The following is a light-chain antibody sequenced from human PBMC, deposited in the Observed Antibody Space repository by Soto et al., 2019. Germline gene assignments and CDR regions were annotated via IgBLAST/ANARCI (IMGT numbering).Light chain of an antibody. Sequence: DIQMTQSPSTLSASVGDRVTITCRASQSISSWLAWYQQKPGKAPKLLIYKASSLESGVPSRFSGSGSGTEFPLTISRLQPDDFATYYCQQYNSYRTFGQGTKVEIK. CDR2: KAS. J-gene: IGKJ1*01. CDR1: QSISSW. CDR3: QQYNSYRT. V-gene: IGKV1-5*03.